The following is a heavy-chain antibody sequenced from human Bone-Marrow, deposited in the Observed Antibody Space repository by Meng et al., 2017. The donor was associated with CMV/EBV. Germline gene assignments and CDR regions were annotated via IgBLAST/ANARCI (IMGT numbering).Heavy chain of an antibody. V-gene: IGHV4-34*01. CDR1: GGSFSGYY. J-gene: IGHJ3*02. CDR3: ARGAYYDSSGDYYHGVAVDI. Sequence: SETLSLTCAVYGGSFSGYYWSWIRQPPGKGLEWIGEINHSGSTNYNPSLKSRVTISVDTSKNQFSLKLSSMTAADTAVYYRARGAYYDSSGDYYHGVAVDIWGQGTMVTVSS. D-gene: IGHD3-22*01. CDR2: INHSGST.